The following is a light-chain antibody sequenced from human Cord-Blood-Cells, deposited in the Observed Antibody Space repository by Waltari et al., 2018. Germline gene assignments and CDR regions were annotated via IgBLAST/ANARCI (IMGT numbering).Light chain of an antibody. CDR1: SSHVGGYNY. V-gene: IGLV2-14*01. CDR3: SSYTSSSTYV. Sequence: QSALTQPASVSGSPGQSITIPCTGTSSHVGGYNYVSWYQQHPGNAPKLMIYDVSKRPSGVSNRFSGSKSGNTASLTISGLQAEDEADYYCSSYTSSSTYVFGTGTKVTVL. J-gene: IGLJ1*01. CDR2: DVS.